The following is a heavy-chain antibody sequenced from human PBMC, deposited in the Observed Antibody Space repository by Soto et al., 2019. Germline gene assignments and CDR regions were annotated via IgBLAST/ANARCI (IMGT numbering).Heavy chain of an antibody. CDR1: GYTFTGYY. CDR2: INPSGGST. J-gene: IGHJ4*02. V-gene: IGHV1-46*03. Sequence: ASVKVSCKASGYTFTGYYMHWVRQAPGQGLEWMGIINPSGGSTSYAQKFQGRVTMTRDTSTSTVYMELSSLRSEDTAVYYCAREGASSSWSRVFDYWGQGTLVTVSS. CDR3: AREGASSSWSRVFDY. D-gene: IGHD6-13*01.